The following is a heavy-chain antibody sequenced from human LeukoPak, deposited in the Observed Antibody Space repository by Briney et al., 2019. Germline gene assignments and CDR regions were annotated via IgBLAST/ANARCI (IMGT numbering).Heavy chain of an antibody. V-gene: IGHV4-59*01. D-gene: IGHD3-22*01. CDR3: ARLDTYYYDSTPTYAFDI. CDR1: GGSISSYY. CDR2: IYYSGST. Sequence: PSETLSLTCTVSGGSISSYYWSWIRQPPGKGLEWIGYIYYSGSTNYNPSLKSRVTISVDTSKNPFSLKLSSVTAADTAGYYCARLDTYYYDSTPTYAFDIWGQGTMVTVSS. J-gene: IGHJ3*02.